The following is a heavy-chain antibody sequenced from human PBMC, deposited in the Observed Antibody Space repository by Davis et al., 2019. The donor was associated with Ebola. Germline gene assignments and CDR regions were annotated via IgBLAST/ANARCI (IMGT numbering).Heavy chain of an antibody. D-gene: IGHD3-10*01. J-gene: IGHJ6*02. CDR1: GFTFSSSS. CDR3: AKGGRSYYYYGMDV. Sequence: GESLKISCAASGFTFSSSSMNWVRQAPGKGLEWVSHSSSSRTTAYYADSVKGRFTISRDNSKNTLYLQMNSLRAEDTAVYSCAKGGRSYYYYGMDVWGQGTTVTVSS. CDR2: SSSSRTTA. V-gene: IGHV3-48*01.